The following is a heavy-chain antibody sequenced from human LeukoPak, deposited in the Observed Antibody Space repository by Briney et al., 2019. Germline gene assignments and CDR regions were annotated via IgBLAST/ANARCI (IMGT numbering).Heavy chain of an antibody. CDR1: GGSISSGGYY. CDR3: ARVGATAAYYYYMDV. D-gene: IGHD1-26*01. CDR2: IYHSGST. J-gene: IGHJ6*03. Sequence: PSETLSLTCTVSGGSISSGGYYWSWIRQPPGKGLEWIGYIYHSGSTYYNPSLKSRVTISVDRSKNQFSLKLSSVTAADTAVYYCARVGATAAYYYYMDVWGKGTTVTVSS. V-gene: IGHV4-30-2*01.